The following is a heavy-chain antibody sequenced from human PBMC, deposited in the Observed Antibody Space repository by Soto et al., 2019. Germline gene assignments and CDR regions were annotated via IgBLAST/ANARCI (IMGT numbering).Heavy chain of an antibody. D-gene: IGHD3-3*01. Sequence: QVQLVESGGGVVQPGTSLRLSCAASGFSFSEYGIHWVRQAPGKGLEWAAIITYDGSNKYYLDSVKGRFTISRDNSRNTAYLHMDSLTAEDTATYYCAKALSEWIPTYCFDSWGQGARVTVTS. J-gene: IGHJ4*02. CDR2: ITYDGSNK. CDR1: GFSFSEYG. CDR3: AKALSEWIPTYCFDS. V-gene: IGHV3-30*18.